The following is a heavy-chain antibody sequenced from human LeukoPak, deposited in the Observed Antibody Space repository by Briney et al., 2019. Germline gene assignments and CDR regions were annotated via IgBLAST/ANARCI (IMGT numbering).Heavy chain of an antibody. D-gene: IGHD5-24*01. V-gene: IGHV3-7*01. CDR2: IKQDGSEK. CDR3: ARDGLEMATIPDAFDI. Sequence: GGSLRLSCAASGFTFSSYWMSWVRQAPGKGPEWVANIKQDGSEKYYVDSVKGRFTISRDNAKNSLYLQMNSLRAEDTAVYYCARDGLEMATIPDAFDIWGQGTMVTVSS. J-gene: IGHJ3*02. CDR1: GFTFSSYW.